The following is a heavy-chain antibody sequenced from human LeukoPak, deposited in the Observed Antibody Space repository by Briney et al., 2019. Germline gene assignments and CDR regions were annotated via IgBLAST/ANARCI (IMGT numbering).Heavy chain of an antibody. CDR3: AAESDYYDSSGYNVYYFDY. CDR2: IVVGSGNT. D-gene: IGHD3-22*01. V-gene: IGHV1-58*01. J-gene: IGHJ4*02. CDR1: GFTFTSSA. Sequence: SVKVSCKASGFTFTSSAVQWVRQARGQRLEWIGWIVVGSGNTNYAQKFQERVTITRDMSTSTAYMELSSLRSEDTAVYYCAAESDYYDSSGYNVYYFDYWGQGTLVTVSS.